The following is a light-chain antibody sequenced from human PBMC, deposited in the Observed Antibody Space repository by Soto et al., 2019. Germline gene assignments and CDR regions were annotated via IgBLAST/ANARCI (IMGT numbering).Light chain of an antibody. J-gene: IGKJ1*01. Sequence: ENVLSQSPGTLSLSPGERATLSCRASQSVSNNYLAWYQQKPGQAPRLLIYGASNRATGIPDRFSGSESGTDFTLTISRLEPEDFAVYYCQQYGSSGTFGQGTKVDIK. CDR2: GAS. V-gene: IGKV3-20*01. CDR3: QQYGSSGT. CDR1: QSVSNNY.